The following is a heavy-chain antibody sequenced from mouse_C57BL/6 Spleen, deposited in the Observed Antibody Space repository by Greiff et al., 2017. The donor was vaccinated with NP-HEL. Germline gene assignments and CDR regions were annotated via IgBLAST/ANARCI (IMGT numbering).Heavy chain of an antibody. CDR2: INPSSGYT. CDR3: ARGRRDWYFDV. Sequence: VMLVESGAELAKPGASVKLSCKASGYTFTSYWMHWVKQRPGQGLEWIGYINPSSGYTKYNQKFKDKATLTADKSSSTAYMQLSSLTYEDSAVYYCARGRRDWYFDVWGTGTTVTVSS. D-gene: IGHD3-3*01. V-gene: IGHV1-7*01. J-gene: IGHJ1*03. CDR1: GYTFTSYW.